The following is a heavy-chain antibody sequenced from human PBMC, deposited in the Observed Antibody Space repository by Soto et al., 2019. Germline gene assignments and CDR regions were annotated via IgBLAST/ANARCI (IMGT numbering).Heavy chain of an antibody. CDR2: MYNTGST. CDR1: GGSISSYY. V-gene: IGHV4-59*01. Sequence: SETLSLTCTVSGGSISSYYWSWIRQPPGKGLEWIGYMYNTGSTIYNPSLKSRVTISVDTSKNQFSLKLNSVTAADTAVYYCARHVVPAANYFAYWGQGTLVTVSS. J-gene: IGHJ4*02. D-gene: IGHD2-2*01. CDR3: ARHVVPAANYFAY.